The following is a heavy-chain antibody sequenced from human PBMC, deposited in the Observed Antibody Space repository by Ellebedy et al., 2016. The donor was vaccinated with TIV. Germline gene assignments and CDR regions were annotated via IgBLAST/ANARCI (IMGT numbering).Heavy chain of an antibody. CDR1: GYSINTAHY. Sequence: SEILSLTCTVSGYSINTAHYWGWIRQPPGKGLEWIGSVFRSGTTYNNSSLKSRVTISADTSKNQISLKLTSVTGADTAVYYCARARGGYVLFDPWGQGTLVTVS. J-gene: IGHJ5*02. D-gene: IGHD5-12*01. CDR3: ARARGGYVLFDP. CDR2: VFRSGTT. V-gene: IGHV4-38-2*02.